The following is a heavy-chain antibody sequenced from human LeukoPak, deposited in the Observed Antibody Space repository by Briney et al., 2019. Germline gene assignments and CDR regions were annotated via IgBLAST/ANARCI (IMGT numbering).Heavy chain of an antibody. CDR2: IKQDGSQK. V-gene: IGHV3-7*01. CDR1: GFTFSSFW. J-gene: IGHJ3*02. CDR3: ARDRRVGGWGGAFDI. Sequence: GGSLRLSCAASGFTFSSFWMNWVRQAPGKGLEYVANIKQDGSQKYYVDSVKGRFTISRDNTENSLYLQMNYLTTDDTAVYYCARDRRVGGWGGAFDIWGQGTKVTVSS. D-gene: IGHD2-21*01.